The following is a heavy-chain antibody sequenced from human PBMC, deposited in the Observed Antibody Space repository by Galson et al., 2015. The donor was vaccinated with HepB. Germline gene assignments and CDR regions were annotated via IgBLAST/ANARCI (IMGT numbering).Heavy chain of an antibody. V-gene: IGHV3-33*01. CDR3: ARRALEPYCSGGSCYSDY. J-gene: IGHJ4*02. D-gene: IGHD2-15*01. CDR1: GFTFSSYG. CDR2: IWYDGSNK. Sequence: SLRLSCAASGFTFSSYGMHWVRQAPGKGLEWVAVIWYDGSNKYYADSVKGRFTISRDNSKNTLYLQMNSLRAEDTAVYYCARRALEPYCSGGSCYSDYWGQGTLVTVSS.